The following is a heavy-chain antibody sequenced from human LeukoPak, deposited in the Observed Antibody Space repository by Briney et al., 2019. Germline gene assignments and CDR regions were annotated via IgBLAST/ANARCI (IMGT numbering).Heavy chain of an antibody. Sequence: GASVEVSCKASGYTFTGYYMHWVRQAPGQGLEWMGWINPNSGGTNYAQKFQGRVTMTRDTSISTAYMELSRLRSDDTAVYYCARDLGITMVRGVIGYWGQGTLVTVSS. CDR2: INPNSGGT. J-gene: IGHJ4*02. CDR1: GYTFTGYY. V-gene: IGHV1-2*02. CDR3: ARDLGITMVRGVIGY. D-gene: IGHD3-10*01.